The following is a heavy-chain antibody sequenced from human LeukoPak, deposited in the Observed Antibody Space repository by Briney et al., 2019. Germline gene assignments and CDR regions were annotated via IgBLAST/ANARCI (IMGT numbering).Heavy chain of an antibody. J-gene: IGHJ4*02. CDR3: AGEAPGTTRFDY. Sequence: ASVKVSCKTSGYTFTSYYIHWVRQAPAPGHQYMGIIDPDDGRANYAQKFKGRVTMTRDTSTNTVYMDLNSLTSEDTAIYFCAGEAPGTTRFDYWGQGALVTVSS. V-gene: IGHV1-46*01. D-gene: IGHD2-2*01. CDR2: IDPDDGRA. CDR1: GYTFTSYY.